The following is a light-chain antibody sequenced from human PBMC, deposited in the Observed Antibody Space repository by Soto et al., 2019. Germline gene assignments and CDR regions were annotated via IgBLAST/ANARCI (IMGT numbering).Light chain of an antibody. V-gene: IGLV1-47*01. CDR2: RNN. CDR1: SSNIGSNY. Sequence: QSVLTQPPSASGTPGQRVTISCSGSSSNIGSNYVYWYQQLPGTAPKLLIYRNNQRPLGVPDRFSGSKSGTSASLAISGLRSEDEADYYCAAWDDSLSGWVFGGGTKVTVL. CDR3: AAWDDSLSGWV. J-gene: IGLJ3*02.